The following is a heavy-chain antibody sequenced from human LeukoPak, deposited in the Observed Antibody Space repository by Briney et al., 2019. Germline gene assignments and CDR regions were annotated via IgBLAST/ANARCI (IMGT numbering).Heavy chain of an antibody. D-gene: IGHD1-1*01. CDR3: TRDRGAYNLYDY. CDR1: GFTFSSYW. Sequence: GGSLRLSCAASGFTFSSYWMSWIRQAPGKGLEWVGFIRSKAYGETADYAASVKGRFTISRDDSKAIAYLQMNSLKTEDTAVYHCTRDRGAYNLYDYWGQGTLVTVSS. CDR2: IRSKAYGETA. J-gene: IGHJ4*02. V-gene: IGHV3-49*03.